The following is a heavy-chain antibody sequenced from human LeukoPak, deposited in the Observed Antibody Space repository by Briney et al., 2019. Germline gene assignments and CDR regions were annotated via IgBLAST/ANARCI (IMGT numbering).Heavy chain of an antibody. CDR3: ARGSYGSGGFIDY. CDR2: IWYDGSNK. Sequence: GGSLRLSCAASGFTFSSYGMHWVRQAPGKGLEWVAVIWYDGSNKYYADSVKGRFTISRDNSKNTLYLQMNSLRAEDTAVYYCARGSYGSGGFIDYWGQGTLVTVSS. V-gene: IGHV3-33*01. CDR1: GFTFSSYG. D-gene: IGHD3-10*01. J-gene: IGHJ4*02.